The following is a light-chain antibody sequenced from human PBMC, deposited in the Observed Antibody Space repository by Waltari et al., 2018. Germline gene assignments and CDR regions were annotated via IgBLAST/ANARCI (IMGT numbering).Light chain of an antibody. CDR2: GKN. V-gene: IGLV3-19*01. CDR1: SLRRYY. J-gene: IGLJ2*01. Sequence: SSELTQDPAVSVALGQTVRITCQGDSLRRYYASWYQQKPGQAPVLAIYGKNNRPSGIPDRFSGSSSGNTASLTITGAQAEDEADYYCNSRDSSGNHRVVFGGGTKLTVL. CDR3: NSRDSSGNHRVV.